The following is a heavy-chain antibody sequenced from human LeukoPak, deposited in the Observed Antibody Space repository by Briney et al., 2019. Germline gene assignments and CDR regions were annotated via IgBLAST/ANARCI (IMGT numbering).Heavy chain of an antibody. V-gene: IGHV4-59*01. CDR1: GGSISSYY. CDR2: IYYSGST. D-gene: IGHD3-9*01. J-gene: IGHJ4*02. CDR3: ARVPPLYFDTYYFDY. Sequence: PSETLSLTCTVSGGSISSYYWSWLRQPPGKGLEWIGYIYYSGSTNYNPSLKSRVTISVDTSKNQFSLKLSSVTAADTAVYYCARVPPLYFDTYYFDYWGQGTLVTVSS.